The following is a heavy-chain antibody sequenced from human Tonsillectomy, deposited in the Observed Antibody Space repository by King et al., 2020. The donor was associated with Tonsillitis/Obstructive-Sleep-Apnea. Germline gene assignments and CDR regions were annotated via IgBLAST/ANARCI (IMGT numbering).Heavy chain of an antibody. CDR3: ARYCSSTSCYPPYDAFDI. D-gene: IGHD2-2*01. V-gene: IGHV1-69*01. J-gene: IGHJ3*02. Sequence: QLVQSGAEVKKPGSSVKVSCKASGGTFSSYAISWVRQAPGQGLEWMGGIIPIFGTANYAQKFQGRVTITADESTSTAYMELSSLRSEDTAVYYCARYCSSTSCYPPYDAFDIWGQGTMVTVSS. CDR1: GGTFSSYA. CDR2: IIPIFGTA.